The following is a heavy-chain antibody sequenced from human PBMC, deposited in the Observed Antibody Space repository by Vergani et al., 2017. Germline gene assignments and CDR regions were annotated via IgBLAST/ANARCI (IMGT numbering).Heavy chain of an antibody. V-gene: IGHV3-23*04. Sequence: VQLVESGGSVVQPGRSLRLSCAASGFTFNHYAMNWVRQAPGKGLEWVSGISGSGGSTYYAGSVKGRFTISRDSSKNTLYLQMNSLSAGDTAVYYCAKANPRNSGYDYLYYYHAMDVWGQGTTVTVSS. CDR1: GFTFNHYA. D-gene: IGHD5-12*01. CDR3: AKANPRNSGYDYLYYYHAMDV. CDR2: ISGSGGST. J-gene: IGHJ6*02.